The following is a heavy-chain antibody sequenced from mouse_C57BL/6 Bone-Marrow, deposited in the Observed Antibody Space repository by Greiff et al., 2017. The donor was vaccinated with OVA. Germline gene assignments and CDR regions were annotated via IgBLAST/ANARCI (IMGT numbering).Heavy chain of an antibody. J-gene: IGHJ1*03. CDR1: GFTFSDFY. CDR2: SRNKANDYTT. V-gene: IGHV7-1*01. CDR3: ARDDYYWYFDV. Sequence: EVMLVESGGGLVQSGRSLRLSCATSGFTFSDFYMEWVRQAPGKGLEWIAASRNKANDYTTEYSASVKGRFIVPRDTSQSILYLQMNALRAEDTAIYYCARDDYYWYFDVWGTGTTVTVSS.